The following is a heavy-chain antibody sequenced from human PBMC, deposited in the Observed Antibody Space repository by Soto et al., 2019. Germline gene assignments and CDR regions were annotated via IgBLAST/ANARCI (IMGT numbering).Heavy chain of an antibody. CDR3: AKAISGYNAPLDH. CDR1: GYTFTSYG. D-gene: IGHD5-12*01. V-gene: IGHV1-18*01. Sequence: ASVKVSCKASGYTFTSYGISWVRQAPGQGLEWMGWISAYNGNTNYAQKLQGRVTMTTDTSTNTAYMDLNSLRAEDTAIYYCAKAISGYNAPLDHWGQGTRVTVSS. J-gene: IGHJ4*02. CDR2: ISAYNGNT.